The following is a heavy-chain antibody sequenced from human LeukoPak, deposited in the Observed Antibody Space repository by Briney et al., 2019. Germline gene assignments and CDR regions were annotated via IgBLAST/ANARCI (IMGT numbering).Heavy chain of an antibody. Sequence: GRSLRLSCAASGFTFSSYAMRWVRQAPGKGLEWVAVISYDGSNKYYADSVKGRCTISRDNSKNTLYLQMNSLRAEDAAVYYCARDRVVVIIHNWFDPWGQGTLVTVSS. J-gene: IGHJ5*02. CDR1: GFTFSSYA. D-gene: IGHD3-22*01. CDR2: ISYDGSNK. V-gene: IGHV3-30*01. CDR3: ARDRVVVIIHNWFDP.